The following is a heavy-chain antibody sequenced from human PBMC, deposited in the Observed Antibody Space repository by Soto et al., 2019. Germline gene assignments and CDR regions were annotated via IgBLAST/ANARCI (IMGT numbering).Heavy chain of an antibody. D-gene: IGHD6-13*01. CDR2: INPNSGGT. Sequence: ASVKVSCKVSGYTLTELSMHWVRQAPGQGLDWMGWINPNSGGTNYAQKFQGWVTMTRDTSISTAYMELSRLRSDDTAVYYCASTLAAAGGYYGMDVWGQGTTVTVSS. CDR1: GYTLTELS. CDR3: ASTLAAAGGYYGMDV. V-gene: IGHV1-2*04. J-gene: IGHJ6*02.